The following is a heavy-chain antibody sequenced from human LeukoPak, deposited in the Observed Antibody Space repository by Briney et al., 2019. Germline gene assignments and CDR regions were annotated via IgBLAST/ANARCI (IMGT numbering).Heavy chain of an antibody. Sequence: GGSLRLSCAASGFTFSSYAMHWVRQAPGKGLEWVAVISYDGSNKYYADSVKGRFTISRDNSKNTLYLQINSLRAEDTAVYYCARDIIEVVVPAATPPTFDYWGQGTLVTVSS. CDR1: GFTFSSYA. J-gene: IGHJ4*02. D-gene: IGHD2-2*01. V-gene: IGHV3-30-3*01. CDR3: ARDIIEVVVPAATPPTFDY. CDR2: ISYDGSNK.